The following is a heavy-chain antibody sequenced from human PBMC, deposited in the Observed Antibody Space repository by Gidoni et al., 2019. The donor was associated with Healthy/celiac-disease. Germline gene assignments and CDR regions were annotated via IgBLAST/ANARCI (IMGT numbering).Heavy chain of an antibody. CDR1: GFPFDDYA. CDR3: AKDIVAGGRFGYSYGSTFDY. D-gene: IGHD5-18*01. V-gene: IGHV3-9*01. J-gene: IGHJ4*02. Sequence: EVQLVESGGGLVQPGRSLILSCAASGFPFDDYAMHWVRQAPGKGLEWVSGISWNSGSIGYADSVKGRFTISRDNAKNSLYLQMNSLRAEDTALYYCAKDIVAGGRFGYSYGSTFDYWGQGTLVTVSS. CDR2: ISWNSGSI.